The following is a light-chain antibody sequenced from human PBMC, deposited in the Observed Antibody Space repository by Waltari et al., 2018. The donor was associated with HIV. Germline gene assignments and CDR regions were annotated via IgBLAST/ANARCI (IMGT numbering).Light chain of an antibody. CDR3: FSYGGYNADV. Sequence: QSALTQPPSASGSPGQSVTIACTGTSSDVGGYNYVSWYQQYPGKAPKLIIYEVDKRPSGVPDRFSGSKSGNTASLTVSGLQPEDEADYYCFSYGGYNADVFGTGTKVTV. J-gene: IGLJ1*01. CDR2: EVD. CDR1: SSDVGGYNY. V-gene: IGLV2-8*01.